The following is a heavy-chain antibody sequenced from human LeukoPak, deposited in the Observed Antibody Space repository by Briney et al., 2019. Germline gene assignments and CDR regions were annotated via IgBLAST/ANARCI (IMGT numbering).Heavy chain of an antibody. V-gene: IGHV3-21*01. D-gene: IGHD3-22*01. J-gene: IGHJ4*02. CDR1: GFTFRRHK. CDR2: NYSSSSYI. Sequence: GVLRPSRSASGFTFRRHKINWVRQAPGEGLGWGSSNYSSSSYIYYADSVKGRFTISRDNAKNSLYLQMNSLRAEDTAVYYCARDAHYDSSGYYPVGFDYWGQGTLVTVSS. CDR3: ARDAHYDSSGYYPVGFDY.